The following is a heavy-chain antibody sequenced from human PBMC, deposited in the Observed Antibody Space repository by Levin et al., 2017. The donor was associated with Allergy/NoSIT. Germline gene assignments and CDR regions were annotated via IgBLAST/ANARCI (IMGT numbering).Heavy chain of an antibody. Sequence: GGSLRLSCVASGLTFTNYAMAWVRQAPGKGLEWVSAVSVSGGSTYYADSVKGRFTISRDNSKNTVYLQMNSLRAEDTAVYYCATRADSNNWFYFDYWGQGTLVTVSS. CDR3: ATRADSNNWFYFDY. CDR1: GLTFTNYA. V-gene: IGHV3-23*01. J-gene: IGHJ4*02. CDR2: VSVSGGST. D-gene: IGHD1-1*01.